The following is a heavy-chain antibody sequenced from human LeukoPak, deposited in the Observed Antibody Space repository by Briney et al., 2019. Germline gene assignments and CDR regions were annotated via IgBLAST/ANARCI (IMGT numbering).Heavy chain of an antibody. J-gene: IGHJ4*02. Sequence: GGSLRLSCATSGFTFSSYAMSWVRQAPGKGLEWVSGIGASGGSTYYTDSVKGRFTISRDNSENTLYLQMNSLRTEDTAVYYCAKAEGYDILTGLDYWGQGTLVTVSS. CDR3: AKAEGYDILTGLDY. CDR2: IGASGGST. V-gene: IGHV3-23*01. CDR1: GFTFSSYA. D-gene: IGHD3-9*01.